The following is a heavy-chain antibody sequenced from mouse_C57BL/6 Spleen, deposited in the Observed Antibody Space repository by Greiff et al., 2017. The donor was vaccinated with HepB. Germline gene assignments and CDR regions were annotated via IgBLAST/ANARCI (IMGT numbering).Heavy chain of an antibody. Sequence: EVQLQQSGPELVKPGASVKISCKASGYTFTDYYMNWVKQSHGKSLEWIGDINPNNGGTSYNQKFKGKATLTVDKSSSTAYMELRSLTSEDSAVYYCARYGNDFDYWGQGTTLTVSS. D-gene: IGHD2-1*01. V-gene: IGHV1-26*01. CDR2: INPNNGGT. J-gene: IGHJ2*01. CDR1: GYTFTDYY. CDR3: ARYGNDFDY.